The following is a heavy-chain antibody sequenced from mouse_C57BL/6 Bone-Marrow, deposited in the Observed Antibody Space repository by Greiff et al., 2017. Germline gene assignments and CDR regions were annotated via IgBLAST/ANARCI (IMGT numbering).Heavy chain of an antibody. J-gene: IGHJ2*01. CDR1: GYTFTSYW. Sequence: VKLMESGAELVMPGASVKLSCKASGYTFTSYWMHWVKQRPGQGLEWIGEIDPYASSTNYNQKFKGKSTLTVDKSSSTGYMQLSSLTSEYAAVYYCAREGAQAPYYFDYWGQGTTLTVAS. V-gene: IGHV1-69*01. CDR2: IDPYASST. D-gene: IGHD3-2*02. CDR3: AREGAQAPYYFDY.